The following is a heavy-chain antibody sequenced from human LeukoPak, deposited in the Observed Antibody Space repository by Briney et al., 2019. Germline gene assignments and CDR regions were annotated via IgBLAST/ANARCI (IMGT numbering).Heavy chain of an antibody. CDR1: GGSISSYP. J-gene: IGHJ4*02. D-gene: IGHD6-6*01. CDR2: IYTSGST. Sequence: PSETLSLTCTVSGGSISSYPWSWIRQPAGKGLEWIGRIYTSGSTNYNPSLRSRVTMSADTSKNQISLKVNSVTAADTAVYYCARESYSSSYLLDFWGQGTLVTVSS. V-gene: IGHV4-4*07. CDR3: ARESYSSSYLLDF.